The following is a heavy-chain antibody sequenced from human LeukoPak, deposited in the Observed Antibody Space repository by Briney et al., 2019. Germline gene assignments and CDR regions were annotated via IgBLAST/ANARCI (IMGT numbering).Heavy chain of an antibody. J-gene: IGHJ2*01. CDR2: IYYSGST. CDR1: GGSISSYY. Sequence: SETLSLTCTVSGGSISSYYWSWIRQPPGKGLEWIGYIYYSGSTNYNPSLKSRVTISIDTSKNQFSLKVSSVTAADTAVYYCTRLLQTGVSGYYFDLWGRGTLVTVSS. V-gene: IGHV4-59*08. CDR3: TRLLQTGVSGYYFDL. D-gene: IGHD5-12*01.